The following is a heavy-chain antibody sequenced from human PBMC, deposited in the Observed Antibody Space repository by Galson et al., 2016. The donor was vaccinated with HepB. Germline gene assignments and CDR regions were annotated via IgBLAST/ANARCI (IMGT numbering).Heavy chain of an antibody. Sequence: SLRLSCAASGFTFSSDAMSWVRQAPGKGLEWASGISGGSANIYYADSVKGRFTISGDNSKNTLYLKMNSLRAEDTAVYYCARWASSDYGDGLDVWGQGTTVTVSS. CDR2: ISGGSANI. V-gene: IGHV3-23*01. CDR3: ARWASSDYGDGLDV. D-gene: IGHD4/OR15-4a*01. CDR1: GFTFSSDA. J-gene: IGHJ6*02.